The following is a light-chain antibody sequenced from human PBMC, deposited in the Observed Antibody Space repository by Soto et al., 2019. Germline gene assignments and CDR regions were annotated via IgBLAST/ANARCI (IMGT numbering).Light chain of an antibody. J-gene: IGKJ1*01. CDR2: RAS. V-gene: IGKV3-15*01. CDR1: QSVSNN. CDR3: QQYNNWPRT. Sequence: EIVLTQSPGTLSLSPGERATLSCRASQSVSNNYLAWYQQKPGQAPRLLIYRASTRAAGLPARFSGSGSGTEFTLTISSLQSEDFAVYYCQQYNNWPRTFGQGTKVDIK.